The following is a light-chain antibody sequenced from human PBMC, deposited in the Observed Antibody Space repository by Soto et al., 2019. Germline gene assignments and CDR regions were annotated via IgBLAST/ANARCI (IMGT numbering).Light chain of an antibody. CDR1: SSNIGAGYD. CDR2: GDT. Sequence: QAVVTQPPSVSGAPGQRVTISCTGSSSNIGAGYDVHWYQHLPGTGPKLLIYGDTNRPSGVPDRFSGSKSGTSASLAITGLQSEGEADYYCQSYDSSLSGHVVFGGGTKLTVL. V-gene: IGLV1-40*01. J-gene: IGLJ2*01. CDR3: QSYDSSLSGHVV.